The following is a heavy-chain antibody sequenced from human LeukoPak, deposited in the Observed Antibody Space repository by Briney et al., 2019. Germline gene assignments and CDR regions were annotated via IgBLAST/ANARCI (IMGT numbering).Heavy chain of an antibody. V-gene: IGHV4-34*01. CDR2: INHSGST. D-gene: IGHD3-10*01. CDR3: ARGGLLWPLGGMDV. J-gene: IGHJ6*03. CDR1: GGSFSGYY. Sequence: SETLSLTCAVYGGSFSGYYWSWIRQPPGKGLEWIGEINHSGSTNYKPSLKSRVTISVDTSKNQFSLKLSSVTAADTAVYYCARGGLLWPLGGMDVWGKGTTVTVSS.